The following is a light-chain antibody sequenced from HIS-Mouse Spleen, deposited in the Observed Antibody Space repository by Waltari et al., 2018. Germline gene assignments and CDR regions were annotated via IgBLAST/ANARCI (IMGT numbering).Light chain of an antibody. V-gene: IGKV1-9*01. Sequence: DIQLTQSPSFLSASVGDRVTITCRASQGISSYLAWYQQKPGKAPKLLIYPASTLQSGDPSRFSGSGSGTEFTLTISSLQPEDFATYYCQQLNSYPPTFGQGTKVEIK. CDR3: QQLNSYPPT. CDR1: QGISSY. J-gene: IGKJ1*01. CDR2: PAS.